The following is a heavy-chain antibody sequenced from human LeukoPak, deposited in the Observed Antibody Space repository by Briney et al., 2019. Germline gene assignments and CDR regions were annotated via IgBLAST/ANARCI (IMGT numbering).Heavy chain of an antibody. J-gene: IGHJ4*02. CDR2: ISYDGSNK. CDR3: AKEWLGELLYAVDY. V-gene: IGHV3-30*04. Sequence: PGGSLRLSCAASGFTFSTYPMHWVRQAPGKGLEWVAVISYDGSNKYYADSVKGRFTISRDNSKNTLYLQMYTLRAEDTAVYYCAKEWLGELLYAVDYWGQGTLVTVSS. D-gene: IGHD3-10*01. CDR1: GFTFSTYP.